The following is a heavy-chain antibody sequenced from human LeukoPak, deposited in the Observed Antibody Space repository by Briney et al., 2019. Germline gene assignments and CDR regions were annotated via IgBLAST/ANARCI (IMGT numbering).Heavy chain of an antibody. J-gene: IGHJ6*02. D-gene: IGHD3-10*01. CDR3: ARADGSGSSAYYYYGMDV. CDR1: GFTFSSYA. V-gene: IGHV3-30*04. Sequence: AGGSLRLSCAASGFTFSSYAMHWVRQAPGKGLEWVAVISYDGSNKYYADSVKGRFTISRDNCKNTLYLQMNSLRAEDTAVYYCARADGSGSSAYYYYGMDVWGQGTTVTVSS. CDR2: ISYDGSNK.